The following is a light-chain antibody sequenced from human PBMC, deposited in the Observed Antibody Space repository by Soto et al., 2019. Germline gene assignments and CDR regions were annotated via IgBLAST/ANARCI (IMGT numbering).Light chain of an antibody. CDR1: QSISNY. Sequence: DIQVTQSPSSLSASVCDRVTITCRTNQSISNYLNWYQQKPGKAPKILIYAASTLQSGVPSRFRGSGPGTDFTLTISSLQPEDFATYYCQQCYSSPLTFGEGTKVDIK. V-gene: IGKV1-39*01. J-gene: IGKJ4*01. CDR3: QQCYSSPLT. CDR2: AAS.